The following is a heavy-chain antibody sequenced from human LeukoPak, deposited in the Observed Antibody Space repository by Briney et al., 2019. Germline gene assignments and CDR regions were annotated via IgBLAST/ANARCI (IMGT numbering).Heavy chain of an antibody. V-gene: IGHV3-9*03. J-gene: IGHJ3*02. CDR2: ISWNSGSI. D-gene: IGHD1-26*01. CDR1: GFTFDDYA. CDR3: AKDIGGGIVGATVGSAFDI. Sequence: GRSLRLSCAASGFTFDDYAMHWVRQAPGKGLEWVSGISWNSGSIGYADSVKGRFTIARDNAKNSLYLQMNSLRAEDVALYYCAKDIGGGIVGATVGSAFDIWGQGTMVTVSS.